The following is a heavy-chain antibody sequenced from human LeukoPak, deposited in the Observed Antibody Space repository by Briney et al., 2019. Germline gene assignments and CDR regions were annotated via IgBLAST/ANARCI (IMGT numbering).Heavy chain of an antibody. CDR2: IIPIFGIA. Sequence: GASVKVSCKASGGTFSSYAISWVRQAPGQGLEWMGGIIPIFGIANYAQKFQGRVTITTDESTSTAYMELSSLRSEDTAVYYCVSRYSGSYSRVGLFGYFDLWGRGTLVTVSS. J-gene: IGHJ2*01. V-gene: IGHV1-69*05. CDR3: VSRYSGSYSRVGLFGYFDL. CDR1: GGTFSSYA. D-gene: IGHD1-26*01.